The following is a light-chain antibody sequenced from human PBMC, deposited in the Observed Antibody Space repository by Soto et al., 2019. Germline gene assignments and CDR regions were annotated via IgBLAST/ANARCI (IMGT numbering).Light chain of an antibody. J-gene: IGLJ3*02. CDR2: DIT. CDR3: SSYTSSSTRVV. Sequence: QSALTQPASVSGSPGQSITISCTGTSTDVGGCNYVSWYQQHPGTAPKLMIYDITNRPSGVSNRFSGSKSGNTASLAISGLQAEDEADYYCSSYTSSSTRVVFGGGTKLTVL. V-gene: IGLV2-14*01. CDR1: STDVGGCNY.